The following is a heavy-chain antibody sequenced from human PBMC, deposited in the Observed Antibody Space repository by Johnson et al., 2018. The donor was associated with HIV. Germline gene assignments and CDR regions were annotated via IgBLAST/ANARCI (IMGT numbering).Heavy chain of an antibody. CDR3: ARGRMSLKVVDLRGGGFDI. Sequence: VLLLESGGGVVQPGRSMRLACAASGLNISDYSMHWVRQAPGKGLEWAAVISFDGATKYYADSVKGRFTISRDNSNSTLYLQMNSLRVEDTAVYLCARGRMSLKVVDLRGGGFDIWGQGTKVTVSS. D-gene: IGHD3-22*01. CDR1: GLNISDYS. J-gene: IGHJ3*02. V-gene: IGHV3-30*04. CDR2: ISFDGATK.